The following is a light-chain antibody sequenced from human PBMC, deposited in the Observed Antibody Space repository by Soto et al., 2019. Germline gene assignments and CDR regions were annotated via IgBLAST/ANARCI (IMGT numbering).Light chain of an antibody. CDR2: DAS. V-gene: IGKV3-20*01. CDR1: QSVRSSY. J-gene: IGKJ1*01. CDR3: QQYGSSTT. Sequence: EIVVTQSPGTLALSPGERATLSCTASQSVRSSYFSWYQQKPGQSPRLLIYDASNRATGLPDRFSGSGAGTDFTLAISRVEPEDVALYYCQQYGSSTTFGQGTKVEIK.